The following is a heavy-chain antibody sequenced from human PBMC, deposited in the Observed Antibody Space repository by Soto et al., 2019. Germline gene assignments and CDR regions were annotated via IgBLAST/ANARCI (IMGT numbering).Heavy chain of an antibody. D-gene: IGHD3-3*01. V-gene: IGHV3-23*01. CDR2: ISGSGGST. CDR3: AKAGIQRPASSGRITIFGVVETPWFDP. J-gene: IGHJ5*02. CDR1: GFTFSSYA. Sequence: EVQLLESGGGLVQPGGSLRLSCAASGFTFSSYAMSWVRQAPGKGLEWVSAISGSGGSTYYADSVKGRFTISRDNSKNTLYLQMNSLRAEDTAVYYCAKAGIQRPASSGRITIFGVVETPWFDPWGQGTLVTVSS.